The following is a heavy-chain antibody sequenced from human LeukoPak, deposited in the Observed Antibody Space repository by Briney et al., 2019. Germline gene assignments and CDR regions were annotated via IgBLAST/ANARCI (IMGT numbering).Heavy chain of an antibody. CDR1: GDSISSNYY. Sequence: PSETLSLTCTVSGDSISSNYYWSWIRQPPGKGLEWIGYIYHSGSTNYNPSLKSRVTISVDTSKNQFSLKLSSVTAADTAVYYCARVGQWLDYYYYYGMDVWGQGTTVTVSS. J-gene: IGHJ6*02. V-gene: IGHV4-59*01. CDR2: IYHSGST. D-gene: IGHD6-19*01. CDR3: ARVGQWLDYYYYYGMDV.